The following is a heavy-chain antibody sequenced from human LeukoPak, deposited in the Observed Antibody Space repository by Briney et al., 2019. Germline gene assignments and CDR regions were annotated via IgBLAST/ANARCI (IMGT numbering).Heavy chain of an antibody. J-gene: IGHJ4*02. CDR3: TRRTRGYSYGPPYFDY. CDR2: IRSKANSYAT. CDR1: GFTFSGSA. D-gene: IGHD5-18*01. V-gene: IGHV3-73*01. Sequence: GSLRLSCAASGFTFSGSAMHWVRQASGKGLEWVGRIRSKANSYATAYAASVKGRFTISRDDSKNTAYLQMNSLKTEDTAVYYCTRRTRGYSYGPPYFDYWGQGTLVTVSS.